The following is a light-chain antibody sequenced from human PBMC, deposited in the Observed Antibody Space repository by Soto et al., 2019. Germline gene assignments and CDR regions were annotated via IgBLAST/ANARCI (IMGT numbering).Light chain of an antibody. CDR2: GAS. J-gene: IGKJ3*01. V-gene: IGKV3-15*01. CDR1: QNIGTN. CDR3: QQYDNWPPFFT. Sequence: EVVMTQSPATLSVSPGDRATLSCRASQNIGTNVAWYQHKPGQAPRLLIYGASTSATDIPPRFSGSGSGSEFSLTVSSLQSEDFAVYYCQQYDNWPPFFTFGPGTKVDIQ.